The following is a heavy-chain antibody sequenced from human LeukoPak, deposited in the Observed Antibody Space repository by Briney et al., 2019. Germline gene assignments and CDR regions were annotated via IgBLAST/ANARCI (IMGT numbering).Heavy chain of an antibody. CDR1: GFTVSSNY. CDR3: ARDVAAAGTFFAGMDV. D-gene: IGHD6-13*01. V-gene: IGHV3-53*05. J-gene: IGHJ6*02. CDR2: IYSDGST. Sequence: PGGSLRLSCAASGFTVSSNYMSWVRQAPGKGLEWVSLIYSDGSTYYAASVKGRFTISRDNSKNTLYLQMNSLRAEDTAVYYCARDVAAAGTFFAGMDVWGRGTTVTVSS.